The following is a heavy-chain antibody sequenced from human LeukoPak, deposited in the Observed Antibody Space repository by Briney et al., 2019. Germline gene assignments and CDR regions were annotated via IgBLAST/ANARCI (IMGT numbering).Heavy chain of an antibody. Sequence: SGGSLRLSCAASGFTFSSYGMHWVRQAPGKGLEWVSGISWNSGSVDYADSVKGRFTISRDNAKNSLYLQMNSLRAEDTALYYCAKVSGYTYGYFDYWGQGTLVTVSS. CDR1: GFTFSSYG. CDR2: ISWNSGSV. D-gene: IGHD5-18*01. J-gene: IGHJ4*02. V-gene: IGHV3-9*01. CDR3: AKVSGYTYGYFDY.